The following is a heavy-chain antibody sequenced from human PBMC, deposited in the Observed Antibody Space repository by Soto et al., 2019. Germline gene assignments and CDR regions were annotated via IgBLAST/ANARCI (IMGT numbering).Heavy chain of an antibody. CDR1: GFTFDDYG. V-gene: IGHV3-20*04. D-gene: IGHD3-22*01. CDR3: ARDGTYYYDSSGYSESRPLDY. CDR2: INWNGGST. J-gene: IGHJ4*02. Sequence: EVQLVESGGGVVRPGGSLRLSCAASGFTFDDYGMSWVRQAPGKGLEWVSGINWNGGSTGSADSVKGRFTISRDNAKNSLYLQMNSLRAEDTALYYCARDGTYYYDSSGYSESRPLDYWGQGTLVTVSS.